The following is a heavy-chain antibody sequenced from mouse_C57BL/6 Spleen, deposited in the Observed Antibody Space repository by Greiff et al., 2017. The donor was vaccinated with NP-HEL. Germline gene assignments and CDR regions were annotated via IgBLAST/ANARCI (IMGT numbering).Heavy chain of an antibody. V-gene: IGHV1-82*01. D-gene: IGHD1-1*02. Sequence: VQLVESGPELVKPGASVKISCKASGYAFSSSWMNWVKQRPGKGLEWIGRIYPGDGDTNYNGKFKGKATLTADKSSSTAYMQLSSLTSGDSAVYFCAKGSYAYYAMDYWGQGTSVTVSS. J-gene: IGHJ4*01. CDR1: GYAFSSSW. CDR2: IYPGDGDT. CDR3: AKGSYAYYAMDY.